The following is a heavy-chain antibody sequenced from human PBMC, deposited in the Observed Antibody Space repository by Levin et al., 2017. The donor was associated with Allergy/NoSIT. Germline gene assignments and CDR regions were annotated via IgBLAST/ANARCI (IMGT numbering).Heavy chain of an antibody. D-gene: IGHD1-26*01. J-gene: IGHJ3*02. V-gene: IGHV4-34*01. Sequence: SETLSLTCAVYGGSFSGYYWSWIRQPPGKGLEWIGEINHSGSTNYNPSLKSRVTISVDTSKNQFSLKLSSVTAADTAVYYCARANGSYGVVAFDIWGQGTMVTVSS. CDR3: ARANGSYGVVAFDI. CDR1: GGSFSGYY. CDR2: INHSGST.